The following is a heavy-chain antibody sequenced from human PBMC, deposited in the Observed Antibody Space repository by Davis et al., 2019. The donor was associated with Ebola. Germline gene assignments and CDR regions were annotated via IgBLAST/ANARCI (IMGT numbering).Heavy chain of an antibody. Sequence: SGPTLVKPTQTLTLTCSFSGFSLTAVGMRLSWLRPPPGKAPEWLARIDWEDDKAYNTSLETRLTISKDTSKNQLVLTVTNMNPADTGTYYCPREGFGSSTGGWFDSWGQGTLVTVSS. V-gene: IGHV2-70*04. CDR1: GFSLTAVGMR. CDR2: IDWEDDK. CDR3: PREGFGSSTGGWFDS. J-gene: IGHJ5*01. D-gene: IGHD6-6*01.